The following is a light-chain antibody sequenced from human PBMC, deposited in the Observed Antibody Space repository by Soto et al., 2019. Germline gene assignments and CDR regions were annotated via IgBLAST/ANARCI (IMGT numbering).Light chain of an antibody. CDR1: SSDVGLYDY. Sequence: VLTQPASVSGSPGQSITISCTGASSDVGLYDYVSWYQQHPGKAPQLMIYAVSNRPSGVSNRFSASKSGNTASLFISGLQAEDEADYYCSSYTSDSSYVFGSGTKVTVL. CDR3: SSYTSDSSYV. J-gene: IGLJ1*01. V-gene: IGLV2-14*01. CDR2: AVS.